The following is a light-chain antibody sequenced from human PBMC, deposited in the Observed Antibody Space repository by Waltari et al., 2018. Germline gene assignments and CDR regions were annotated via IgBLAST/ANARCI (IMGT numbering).Light chain of an antibody. CDR1: RSNIGAEV. V-gene: IGLV1-44*01. J-gene: IGLJ3*02. CDR3: ATWDYSLDGQV. CDR2: SSN. Sequence: QSVLTQPPSASGTPGQRVTITCSGSRSNIGAEVVNWYQVLPGTAPKLLIYSSNQRPSGVPERCSGSKSGTSASLVISGLQSEDEAEYYCATWDYSLDGQVFGGGTKLTVL.